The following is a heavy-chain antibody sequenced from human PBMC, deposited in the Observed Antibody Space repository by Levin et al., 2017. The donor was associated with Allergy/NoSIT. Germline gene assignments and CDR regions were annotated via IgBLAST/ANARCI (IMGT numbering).Heavy chain of an antibody. CDR3: AKDRFCSGGSCYFFDY. Sequence: PGGSLRLSCAASGFTFSSYGMHWVRQAPGKGLEWVAVISYDGSNKYYADSVKGRFTISRDNSKNTLYLQMNSLRAEDTAVYYCAKDRFCSGGSCYFFDYWGQGTLVTVSS. J-gene: IGHJ4*02. CDR2: ISYDGSNK. V-gene: IGHV3-30*18. CDR1: GFTFSSYG. D-gene: IGHD2-15*01.